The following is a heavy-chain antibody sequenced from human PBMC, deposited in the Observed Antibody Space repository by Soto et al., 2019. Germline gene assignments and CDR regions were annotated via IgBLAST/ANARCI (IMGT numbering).Heavy chain of an antibody. J-gene: IGHJ6*04. V-gene: IGHV3-23*01. Sequence: LRLSCTASGFTFKDYAMSWVRQSPGQGLEWVSAMTDRNKTYYADSVKGRFTISRDNSKNTLYLQINSLRADDSAVYYCVKDPLYDFWSDQQDMLEVWGKGXTVTVPS. CDR2: MTDRNKT. CDR1: GFTFKDYA. CDR3: VKDPLYDFWSDQQDMLEV. D-gene: IGHD3-3*01.